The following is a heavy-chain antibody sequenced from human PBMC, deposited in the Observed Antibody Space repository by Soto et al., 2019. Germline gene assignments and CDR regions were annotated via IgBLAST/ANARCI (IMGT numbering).Heavy chain of an antibody. CDR2: ISGSGGST. J-gene: IGHJ2*01. CDR1: GFTFSSYA. CDR3: ANVGQVVDCDYEYRYFDI. D-gene: IGHD4-17*01. V-gene: IGHV3-23*01. Sequence: EVQLLESGGGLVQPGGSLRLSCAASGFTFSSYAMSWVRQAPGKGLEWVSAISGSGGSTYYADSVKGRFTISRDNSKNTLYLQMNILRAEEKAVYYCANVGQVVDCDYEYRYFDIWGRGTVVTVSS.